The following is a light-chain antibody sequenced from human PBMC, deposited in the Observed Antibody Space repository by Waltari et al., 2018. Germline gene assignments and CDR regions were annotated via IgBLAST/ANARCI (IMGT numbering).Light chain of an antibody. J-gene: IGLJ2*01. Sequence: QSALTQPASVSGSPGQSLTIPCTGTSSDVGKYNLVSWYQQHPGKVPKVMIYEVPKRPSGVSNRFSGSKSGNTASLTISGLQAEDEADYYCCSYAGSGIVIFGGGTKLTVL. CDR1: SSDVGKYNL. CDR3: CSYAGSGIVI. V-gene: IGLV2-23*02. CDR2: EVP.